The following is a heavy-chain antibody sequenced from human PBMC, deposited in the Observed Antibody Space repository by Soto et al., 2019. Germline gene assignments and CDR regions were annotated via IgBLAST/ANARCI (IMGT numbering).Heavy chain of an antibody. CDR1: GYTFTGYY. CDR2: INPNSGGT. J-gene: IGHJ4*02. CDR3: ARDRGYYYDSSGILDY. V-gene: IGHV1-2*04. Sequence: WASVKVSCKASGYTFTGYYMHWVRQAPGQGLEWMGWINPNSGGTNYAQKFQGWVTMTRDTSISTAYMELSRLRSDDTAVYYCARDRGYYYDSSGILDYWGQGTLVTVSS. D-gene: IGHD3-22*01.